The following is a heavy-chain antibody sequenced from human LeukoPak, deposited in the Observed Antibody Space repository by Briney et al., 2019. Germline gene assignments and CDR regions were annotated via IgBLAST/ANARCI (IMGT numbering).Heavy chain of an antibody. CDR2: IWYDGSNK. CDR1: GFTSSSYG. V-gene: IGHV3-33*01. J-gene: IGHJ1*01. Sequence: QTGGSLRLSCAASGFTSSSYGMHWVRQAPGKGLEWVAVIWYDGSNKYYADSVKGRFTISRDNSKNTLYPQMNSLGAEDTAVYYCARDSGGIAAAGKRYFQHWGQGTLVTVSS. CDR3: ARDSGGIAAAGKRYFQH. D-gene: IGHD6-13*01.